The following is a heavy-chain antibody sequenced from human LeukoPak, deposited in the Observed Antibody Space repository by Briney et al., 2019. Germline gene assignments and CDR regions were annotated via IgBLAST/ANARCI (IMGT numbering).Heavy chain of an antibody. D-gene: IGHD2-15*01. Sequence: GASVKVSCKASGYTFTGYYMHWVRQASGQGLEWMGWINPNSGGTNYAQKFQGRVTMTRDTSISTAYMELSRLRSDDTAVYYCARDQYCSGGSCSRRGFDPWGQGTLVTVSS. V-gene: IGHV1-2*02. CDR2: INPNSGGT. CDR3: ARDQYCSGGSCSRRGFDP. J-gene: IGHJ5*02. CDR1: GYTFTGYY.